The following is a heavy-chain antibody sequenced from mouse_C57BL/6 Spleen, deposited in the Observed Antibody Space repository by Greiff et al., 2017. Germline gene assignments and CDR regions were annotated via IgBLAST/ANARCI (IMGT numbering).Heavy chain of an antibody. V-gene: IGHV1-72*01. CDR1: GYTFTSYW. Sequence: QVQLQQPGAELVKPGASVKLSCNASGYTFTSYWMHWVKQRPGRGLEWIGRIDPNSGGTKYNEKFKSKATLTVDKPSSPAYMQLSSLTSEDSAVYYCARNYYGSSSWFAYWGQGTLVTVSA. D-gene: IGHD1-1*01. CDR3: ARNYYGSSSWFAY. J-gene: IGHJ3*01. CDR2: IDPNSGGT.